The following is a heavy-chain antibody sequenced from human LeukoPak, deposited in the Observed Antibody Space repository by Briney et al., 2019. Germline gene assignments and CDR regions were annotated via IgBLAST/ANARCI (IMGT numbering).Heavy chain of an antibody. V-gene: IGHV3-23*01. CDR3: AKWDTYYDSSGYYFY. J-gene: IGHJ4*02. Sequence: GGSLRLSCAASGFTFSSYAMSWVRQAPGKGLEWVPAISGSGGSTYYADSVKGRFTISRDNSKNTLYLQMNSLRAEDTAVYYCAKWDTYYDSSGYYFYWGQGTLVTVSS. CDR1: GFTFSSYA. D-gene: IGHD3-22*01. CDR2: ISGSGGST.